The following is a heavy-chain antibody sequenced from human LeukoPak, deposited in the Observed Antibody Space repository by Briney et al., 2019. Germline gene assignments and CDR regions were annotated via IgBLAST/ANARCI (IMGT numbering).Heavy chain of an antibody. D-gene: IGHD7-27*01. Sequence: PGGSLRLSCAAYGFTFSSYGMSWVRQAPGKGREWVSSTNGDGASTYYADSVKGRFTISRDNSKNMLYLQMNSLTVEDTAVYYCAVYNWGFDWWXQGTXXTVS. CDR3: AVYNWGFDW. J-gene: IGHJ4*02. CDR1: GFTFSSYG. CDR2: TNGDGAST. V-gene: IGHV3-23*01.